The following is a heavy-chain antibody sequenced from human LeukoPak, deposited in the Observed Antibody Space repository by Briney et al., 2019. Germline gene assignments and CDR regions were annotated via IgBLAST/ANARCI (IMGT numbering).Heavy chain of an antibody. CDR2: ISSSSSYI. Sequence: PGGSLRLSCAASGFTFSSYSMNWVRQAPGKGLEWVSSISSSSSYIYYADSVKGRFTISRDNAKDSLYLQMNSLRAEDTAVYYCARDCYDSSGCDYWGQGTLVTVSS. D-gene: IGHD3-22*01. V-gene: IGHV3-21*01. CDR3: ARDCYDSSGCDY. J-gene: IGHJ4*02. CDR1: GFTFSSYS.